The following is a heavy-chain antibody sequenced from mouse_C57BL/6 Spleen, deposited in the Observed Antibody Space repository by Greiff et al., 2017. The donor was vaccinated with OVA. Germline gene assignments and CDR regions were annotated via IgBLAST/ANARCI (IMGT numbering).Heavy chain of an antibody. D-gene: IGHD1-1*01. J-gene: IGHJ4*01. V-gene: IGHV1-55*01. CDR2: FYPGSGST. CDR3: ARSRILRYPYAMED. Sequence: VQLQQPGAELVKPGASVKMSCKASGYTFTSYWITWVKQRPGQGLEWIGDFYPGSGSTNYNEKFTSKATLTVDPYSTTVNMQIISPTAEDSAVCYCARSRILRYPYAMEDWGKGTSVTVSS. CDR1: GYTFTSYW.